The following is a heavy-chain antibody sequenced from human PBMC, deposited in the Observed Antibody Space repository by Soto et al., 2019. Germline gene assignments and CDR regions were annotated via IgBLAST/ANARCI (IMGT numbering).Heavy chain of an antibody. V-gene: IGHV3-33*01. D-gene: IGHD2-2*01. Sequence: GGSLRLSCAASGFTFSSYGMHWVRQAPGKGLEWVAVIWYDGSNKYYADSVKGRFTISRDNSKNTLYLQMTSLRAEDTAVYYCARSRIVVVPAAPAGQVDYWGQGTLVTVSS. J-gene: IGHJ4*02. CDR1: GFTFSSYG. CDR2: IWYDGSNK. CDR3: ARSRIVVVPAAPAGQVDY.